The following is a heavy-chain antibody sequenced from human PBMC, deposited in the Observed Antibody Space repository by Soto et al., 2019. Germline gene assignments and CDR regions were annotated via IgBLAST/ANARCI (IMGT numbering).Heavy chain of an antibody. CDR2: IYWDNDR. J-gene: IGHJ4*02. CDR3: AHRRGGYNLNDGNLDY. CDR1: GFSLSTSGVG. V-gene: IGHV2-5*02. D-gene: IGHD1-20*01. Sequence: QITLEESGPALVNPTQTLTLTCTFSGFSLSTSGVGVGWISQPPGKALEWLGLIYWDNDRRYSPSLRRRLTITKDTTKIQVVLTLTDIGPVDTATYYCAHRRGGYNLNDGNLDYWGQGTPVTGSS.